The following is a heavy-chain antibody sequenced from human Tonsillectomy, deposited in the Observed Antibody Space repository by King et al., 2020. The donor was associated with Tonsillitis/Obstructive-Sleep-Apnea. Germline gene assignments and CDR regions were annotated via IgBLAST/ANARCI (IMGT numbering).Heavy chain of an antibody. Sequence: VQLVESGGGLVQPGRSLRLSCAASGFTFDDYAMHWVRQAPGKGLEWVSGISWNSGSIGYADSVKGRFTISRDNAKNSLYLQMNSLRAEDTALYYCAKDTGSGIAVAGLEDDAFDIWGQGTMVTVSS. V-gene: IGHV3-9*01. CDR1: GFTFDDYA. CDR2: ISWNSGSI. J-gene: IGHJ3*02. D-gene: IGHD6-19*01. CDR3: AKDTGSGIAVAGLEDDAFDI.